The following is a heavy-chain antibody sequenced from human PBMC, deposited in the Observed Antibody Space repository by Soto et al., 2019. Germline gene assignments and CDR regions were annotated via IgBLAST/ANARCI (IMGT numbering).Heavy chain of an antibody. Sequence: SETLSITCAVSGGSFTSNNWWTWVRQPPGQGLEWIGEIYRTGSTNYNPSLKSRVTISLDKSENQFSLKVTSLTAADTAVYYCASRDPGTSVDYWGQGTLVTVSS. V-gene: IGHV4-4*02. CDR3: ASRDPGTSVDY. D-gene: IGHD1-7*01. J-gene: IGHJ4*02. CDR2: IYRTGST. CDR1: GGSFTSNNW.